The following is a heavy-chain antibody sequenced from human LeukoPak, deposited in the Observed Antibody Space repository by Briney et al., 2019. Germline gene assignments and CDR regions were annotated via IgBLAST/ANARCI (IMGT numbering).Heavy chain of an antibody. D-gene: IGHD7-27*01. Sequence: SETLSLTCALYGGSFTYYYWAWIRQTPGKGLEWIGEINHVGTADYNPSLKSRVTISVDTSKNQFSLKLSSVTAADTAVYYCARTGAERGYYYYMDVWGKGTTVTVSS. CDR1: GGSFTYYY. CDR2: INHVGTA. J-gene: IGHJ6*03. CDR3: ARTGAERGYYYYMDV. V-gene: IGHV4-34*01.